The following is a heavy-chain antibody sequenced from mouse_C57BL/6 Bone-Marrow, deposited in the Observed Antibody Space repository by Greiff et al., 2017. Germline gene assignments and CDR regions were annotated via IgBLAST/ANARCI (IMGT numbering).Heavy chain of an antibody. CDR2: ISNGGGST. Sequence: DVMLVESGGGLVQPGGSLKLSCAASGFTFSDYYLSWVRQTPEKRLEWVAYISNGGGSTYYPDTVKGRFTISRDNAKNTLYLQMSRLKSEDTAMYYCARQRTCYSDWYFDVWGTGTTVTVAS. J-gene: IGHJ1*03. V-gene: IGHV5-12*01. CDR1: GFTFSDYY. D-gene: IGHD2-12*01. CDR3: ARQRTCYSDWYFDV.